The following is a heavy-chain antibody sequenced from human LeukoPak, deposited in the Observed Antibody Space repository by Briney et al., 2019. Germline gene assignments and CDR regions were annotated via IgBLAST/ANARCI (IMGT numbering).Heavy chain of an antibody. Sequence: PGGSLRLSCAASGFTFDDYAMHWVRQAPGKGLEWVSGISWNSGSIGYADSVKGRFTISRDNAKTSLYLQMNSLRAEDTALYYCAKDPTEYGSGWYGYFDYWGQGTLVTVSS. CDR2: ISWNSGSI. D-gene: IGHD6-13*01. CDR1: GFTFDDYA. J-gene: IGHJ4*02. V-gene: IGHV3-9*01. CDR3: AKDPTEYGSGWYGYFDY.